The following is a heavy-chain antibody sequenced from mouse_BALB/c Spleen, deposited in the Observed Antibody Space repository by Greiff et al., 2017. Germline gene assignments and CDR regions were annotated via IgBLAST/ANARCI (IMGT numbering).Heavy chain of an antibody. V-gene: IGHV2-9*02. Sequence: VKLKQSGPGLVAPSQSLSITCTVSGFSLTSYGVHWVRQPPGKGLEWLGVIWAGGSTNYNSALMSRLSISKDNSKSQVFLKMNSLQTDDTAMYYCARDGVLRSFAYWGQGTLVTVSA. CDR3: ARDGVLRSFAY. CDR1: GFSLTSYG. J-gene: IGHJ3*01. CDR2: IWAGGST. D-gene: IGHD1-1*01.